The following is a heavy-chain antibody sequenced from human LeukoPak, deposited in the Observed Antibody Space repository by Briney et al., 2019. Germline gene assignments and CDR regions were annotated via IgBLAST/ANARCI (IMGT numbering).Heavy chain of an antibody. CDR3: ASSFGELSPFDY. D-gene: IGHD3-10*01. Sequence: ASVKVSCRTSGYTFTNYIISWVRQAPGQGLEWMGWINPNSGGTNYAQKFQGRVTMTRDTSISTAYMELSRLRSDDTAVYYCASSFGELSPFDYWGQGTLVTVSS. CDR1: GYTFTNYI. CDR2: INPNSGGT. V-gene: IGHV1-2*02. J-gene: IGHJ4*02.